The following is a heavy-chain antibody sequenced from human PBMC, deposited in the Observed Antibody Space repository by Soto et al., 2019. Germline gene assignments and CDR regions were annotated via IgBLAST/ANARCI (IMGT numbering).Heavy chain of an antibody. CDR3: ARGPGYYFDY. CDR2: ISSNGGST. J-gene: IGHJ4*02. V-gene: IGHV3-64*01. CDR1: GFTFSSYA. Sequence: EVQLVESGGGLVQPGGSLRLSCAASGFTFSSYAMHWVRQAPGKGLEYVSAISSNGGSTYYANSVKGRFTISRDNSKNTLYLQMGSLRAEDMAVYYCARGPGYYFDYWGQGTLVIVSS.